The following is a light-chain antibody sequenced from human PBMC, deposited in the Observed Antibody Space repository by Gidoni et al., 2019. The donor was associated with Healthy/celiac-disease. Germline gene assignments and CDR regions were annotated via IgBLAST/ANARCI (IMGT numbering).Light chain of an antibody. CDR3: QQYYSTPWT. CDR1: QSVLYSSNNKNF. J-gene: IGKJ1*01. V-gene: IGKV4-1*01. Sequence: DIVMTQSPDSLAVSLGDRATINCKSSQSVLYSSNNKNFLAWYQQKPGQPPKLLIYWASTRESGVPDRFSVSGSGTDFTLTISSLQAEDVAVYYCQQYYSTPWTFXXXTKVEIK. CDR2: WAS.